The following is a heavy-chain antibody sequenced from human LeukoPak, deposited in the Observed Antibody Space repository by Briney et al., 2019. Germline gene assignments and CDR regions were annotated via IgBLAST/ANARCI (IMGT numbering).Heavy chain of an antibody. D-gene: IGHD3-22*01. CDR1: GYTFTGYY. Sequence: ASVKVSCKASGYTFTGYYMHWVRQAPGQGLEWMGWINPNSGGTNYAQKFQGRVTMARDTSTSTAYMELSRLRSDDTAVYYCARAGRTYYYDSSGYFPGDWGQGTLVTVSS. CDR2: INPNSGGT. V-gene: IGHV1-2*02. CDR3: ARAGRTYYYDSSGYFPGD. J-gene: IGHJ4*02.